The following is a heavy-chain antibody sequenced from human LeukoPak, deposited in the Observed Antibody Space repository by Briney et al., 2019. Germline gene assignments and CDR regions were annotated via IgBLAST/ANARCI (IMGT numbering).Heavy chain of an antibody. CDR3: AISSGIAVAGFDY. V-gene: IGHV1-18*01. Sequence: GASVKVSCKPSGYTFTSYGISWLRPAPGQGLEGMGWISAYNGNTNYAQKLQGRVTMNTDTSTSTAYMELRSLRSEDTAVYYCAISSGIAVAGFDYWGQGTLVSVSS. D-gene: IGHD6-19*01. CDR2: ISAYNGNT. CDR1: GYTFTSYG. J-gene: IGHJ4*02.